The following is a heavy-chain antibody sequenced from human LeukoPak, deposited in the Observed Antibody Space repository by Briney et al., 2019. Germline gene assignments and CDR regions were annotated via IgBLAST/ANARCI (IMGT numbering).Heavy chain of an antibody. D-gene: IGHD1-20*01. CDR2: INPNSGGA. CDR1: GYTFTDYY. Sequence: GASVKVSCKVSGYTFTDYYMHWVRQAPGQGLEWMGWINPNSGGANYAQKFQGRVTMTRDTSIVTVYMELSRLRSDDTAVYYCARDAHPYNWNDFDYWGQGTLVTVSS. J-gene: IGHJ4*02. V-gene: IGHV1-2*02. CDR3: ARDAHPYNWNDFDY.